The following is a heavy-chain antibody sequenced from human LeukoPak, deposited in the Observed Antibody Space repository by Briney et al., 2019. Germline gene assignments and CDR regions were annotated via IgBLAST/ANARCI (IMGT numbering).Heavy chain of an antibody. CDR1: GGSISSYY. CDR2: IYYSGST. D-gene: IGHD3-3*01. CDR3: ASITIFGVVNYDY. Sequence: PSETLSLTCTVSGGSISSYYWSWIRQPPGKGLEWIGYIYYSGSTNYNPSLKSRVTISVDTSKNQFSLKLSSVTAADTAVYYCASITIFGVVNYDYWGQGTLVTVSS. J-gene: IGHJ4*02. V-gene: IGHV4-59*01.